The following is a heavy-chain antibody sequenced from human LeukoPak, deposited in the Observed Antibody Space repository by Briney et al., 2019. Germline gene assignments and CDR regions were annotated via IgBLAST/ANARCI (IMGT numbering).Heavy chain of an antibody. CDR2: IYYSGQT. D-gene: IGHD4-23*01. V-gene: IGHV4-39*01. CDR1: GGSITSSSYC. Sequence: PSETLSLTCTVSGGSITSSSYCWGWIRQPPAKGLEWIGSIYYSGQTYYNPSLKSRVTISVDTPKNQFSLKLTSVNAADTAVYHCARQVGDGRWYFDYWGQGTLVTVSS. J-gene: IGHJ4*02. CDR3: ARQVGDGRWYFDY.